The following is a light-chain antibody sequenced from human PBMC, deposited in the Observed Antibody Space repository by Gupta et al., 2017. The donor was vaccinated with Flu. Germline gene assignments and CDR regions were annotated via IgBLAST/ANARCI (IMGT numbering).Light chain of an antibody. J-gene: IGLJ2*01. CDR2: TNN. Sequence: TISCSGSSSNIGSNTVNWYQQLPGTAPKLLIYTNNQRPSGVPDRFSGSKSATSASLAISGLQSEDEADYYCAAWDDSLNGPHVVFGGGTKLTVL. CDR1: SSNIGSNT. CDR3: AAWDDSLNGPHVV. V-gene: IGLV1-44*01.